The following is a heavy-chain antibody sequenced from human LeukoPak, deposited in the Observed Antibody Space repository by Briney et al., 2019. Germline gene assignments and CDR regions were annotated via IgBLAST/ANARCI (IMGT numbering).Heavy chain of an antibody. D-gene: IGHD3-22*01. Sequence: PGGSLRLPCAASGFTFSRYWMTWVRQAPGKGLEWVANVKEDGSEEYYADSVKGRFTISRDNAKSSLYLQMNSLRAEDTAVYYCARGDSSGSIFDYWGQGTLVIVSS. V-gene: IGHV3-7*01. CDR2: VKEDGSEE. CDR1: GFTFSRYW. CDR3: ARGDSSGSIFDY. J-gene: IGHJ4*02.